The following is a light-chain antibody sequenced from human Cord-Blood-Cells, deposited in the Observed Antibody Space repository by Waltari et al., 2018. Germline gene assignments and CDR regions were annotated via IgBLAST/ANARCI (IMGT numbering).Light chain of an antibody. CDR1: SSDVGGYHY. V-gene: IGLV2-14*01. J-gene: IGLJ2*01. CDR3: SSYTSSSTV. Sequence: QSALTQPASVSGSPGQSITISCTGTSSDVGGYHYVSWYQQHPGKAPKLMIYDVSNRSSGDSNRFSGSKSGNTASLTISGLQAEDEADYYCSSYTSSSTVFGGGTKLTVL. CDR2: DVS.